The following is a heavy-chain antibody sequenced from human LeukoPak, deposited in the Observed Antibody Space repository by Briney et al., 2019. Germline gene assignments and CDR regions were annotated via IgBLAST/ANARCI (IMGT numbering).Heavy chain of an antibody. CDR3: ARGPVTKFEI. D-gene: IGHD4-17*01. CDR1: GFTFSSYA. CDR2: IYSGGTT. V-gene: IGHV3-53*01. Sequence: GGSLRLSCAASGFTFSSYAMSWVRQAPGKGLEWVSVIYSGGTTYYADSVKGRFTISRDNSNNTLYLQMHSLRAEDTAVYYCARGPVTKFEIWGQGTILTVSS. J-gene: IGHJ3*02.